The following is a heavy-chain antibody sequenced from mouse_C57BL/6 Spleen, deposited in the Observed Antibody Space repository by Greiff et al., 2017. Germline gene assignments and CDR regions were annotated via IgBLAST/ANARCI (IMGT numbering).Heavy chain of an antibody. D-gene: IGHD1-1*01. Sequence: VQLQQPGAELVMPGASVKLSCKASGYTFTSYWMHWVKQRPGQGLEWIGEIDPSDSYTNYNQKFKGKSTLTVDKSSSTAYMQLISLTSEDSAVYYCARGLLRSVVGYFDYWGQGTTLTVSS. CDR3: ARGLLRSVVGYFDY. J-gene: IGHJ2*01. V-gene: IGHV1-69*01. CDR2: IDPSDSYT. CDR1: GYTFTSYW.